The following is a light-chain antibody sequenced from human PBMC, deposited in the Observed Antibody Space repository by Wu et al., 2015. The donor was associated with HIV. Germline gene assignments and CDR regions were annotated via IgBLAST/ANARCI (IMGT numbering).Light chain of an antibody. CDR2: DAS. Sequence: IVLTQSPATLSLSPGERATLSCRASQSVGSYLAWYQQKPGQPPRLLIYDASTRATGIPARFSGSGSGTDFTLTISSLEPEDFAVYYCQQRYNWLFGQGTKVEIK. CDR3: QQRYNWL. CDR1: QSVGSY. V-gene: IGKV3-11*01. J-gene: IGKJ2*01.